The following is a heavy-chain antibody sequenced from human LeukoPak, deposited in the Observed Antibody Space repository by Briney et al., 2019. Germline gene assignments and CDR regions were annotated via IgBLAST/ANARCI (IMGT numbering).Heavy chain of an antibody. D-gene: IGHD3-22*01. CDR1: GGAFSSYA. CDR2: IIPILGIA. V-gene: IGHV1-69*04. CDR3: ARDSPYYYDSSGYSGAFDI. Sequence: GSSVKVSCKASGGAFSSYAISWVRQAPGQGLEWMGRIIPILGIANYAQKFQGRVTITADESTSTAYMELSSLRSEDTAVYYCARDSPYYYDSSGYSGAFDIWGQGTMVTVSS. J-gene: IGHJ3*02.